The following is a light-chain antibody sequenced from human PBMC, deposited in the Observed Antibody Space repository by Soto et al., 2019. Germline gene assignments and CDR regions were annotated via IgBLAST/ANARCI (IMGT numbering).Light chain of an antibody. CDR1: QGISSY. CDR3: PQHYIYPYS. J-gene: IGKJ2*01. Sequence: AIRMTQSPSSLSASTGDRVTITCRAIQGISSYLAWYQQKPWKAPKLLIYAASTLQSLVPSRFRGSGSGTDFTATSSCLQSPDFACCSCPQHYIYPYSFDQGNNLEIK. V-gene: IGKV1-8*01. CDR2: AAS.